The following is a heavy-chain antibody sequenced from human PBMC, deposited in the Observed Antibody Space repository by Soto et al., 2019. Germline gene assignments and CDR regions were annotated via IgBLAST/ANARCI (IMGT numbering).Heavy chain of an antibody. Sequence: ASVKVSCKASGYTFTSYYIHWVRQAPGQGLEWLGIINPSGGSTSYAQKFQGRVTMTWDTSISTAYMELTRLTSDDTAIYYCARGYCSSIGCSHYFDFWGQGTLVTVSS. J-gene: IGHJ4*02. V-gene: IGHV1-46*01. D-gene: IGHD2-2*01. CDR2: INPSGGST. CDR3: ARGYCSSIGCSHYFDF. CDR1: GYTFTSYY.